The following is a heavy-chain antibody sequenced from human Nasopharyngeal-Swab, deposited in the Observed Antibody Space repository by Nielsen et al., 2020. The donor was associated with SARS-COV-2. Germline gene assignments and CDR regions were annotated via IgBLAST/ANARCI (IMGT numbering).Heavy chain of an antibody. CDR2: INVKSGGA. CDR3: AREEQLVV. V-gene: IGHV1-2*06. D-gene: IGHD6-6*01. J-gene: IGHJ4*02. Sequence: ASVKVSCKASGYAFIDSYMHWVRQAPGQGLEWMGRINVKSGGAIYAQNFQGRVTMIRDTSISTAYVELNRLRSDDTAVYYCAREEQLVVWGQGTLVTVSS. CDR1: GYAFIDSY.